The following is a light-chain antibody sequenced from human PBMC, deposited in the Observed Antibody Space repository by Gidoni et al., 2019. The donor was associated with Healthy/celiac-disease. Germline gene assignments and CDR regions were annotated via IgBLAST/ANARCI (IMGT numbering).Light chain of an antibody. J-gene: IGKJ2*01. Sequence: EIVMTPSPATLSVSPGERATLPCRASQSVSSNLAWYQQKPGQAPRRLIYGASTRATGIPARFSGSGSGTEFTLTISSLQSEDFAVYYCQQYNNWPPYTFGQGTKLEIK. V-gene: IGKV3-15*01. CDR2: GAS. CDR3: QQYNNWPPYT. CDR1: QSVSSN.